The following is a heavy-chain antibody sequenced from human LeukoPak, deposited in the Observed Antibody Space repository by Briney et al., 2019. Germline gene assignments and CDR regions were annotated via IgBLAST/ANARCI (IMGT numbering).Heavy chain of an antibody. Sequence: SETLSLTCAVYGGSFSGYYWSWIRQPPGKGLEWIGEINHSGSTNYNPSLKSRVTISVDTSKSQFSLKLSSVTAADTAVYYCARDRGGNSEFWFDPWGQGTLVTVSS. CDR2: INHSGST. CDR3: ARDRGGNSEFWFDP. D-gene: IGHD4-23*01. V-gene: IGHV4-34*01. J-gene: IGHJ5*02. CDR1: GGSFSGYY.